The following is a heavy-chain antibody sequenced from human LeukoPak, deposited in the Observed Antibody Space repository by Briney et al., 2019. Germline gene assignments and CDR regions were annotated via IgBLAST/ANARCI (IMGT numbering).Heavy chain of an antibody. CDR3: ARGVSIAAPQYGY. J-gene: IGHJ4*02. Sequence: PSETLSLTCTVSGGSISSYYWSWIRQPPGKGLEWIGYIYYSGTTNYNPSLKSRVTISVDTSKNQFSLKLSSVTAADTAVYYCARGVSIAAPQYGYWGQETLAPASS. CDR2: IYYSGTT. CDR1: GGSISSYY. D-gene: IGHD6-13*01. V-gene: IGHV4-59*01.